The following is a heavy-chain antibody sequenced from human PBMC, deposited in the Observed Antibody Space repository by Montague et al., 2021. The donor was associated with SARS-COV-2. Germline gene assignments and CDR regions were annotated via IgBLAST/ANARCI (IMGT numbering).Heavy chain of an antibody. V-gene: IGHV4-39*01. Sequence: SETLSLTCTVSGGSISSSSNYWAWIRQPPGKGLEWFGSIYYRGSTYYNPSLKSRVFISVDTSKNQLSLTLTTVTAADTAVYYCATQEDPSGWIPGPFDFWGQGTLVIVSS. CDR3: ATQEDPSGWIPGPFDF. J-gene: IGHJ4*02. CDR1: GGSISSSSNY. D-gene: IGHD6-19*01. CDR2: IYYRGST.